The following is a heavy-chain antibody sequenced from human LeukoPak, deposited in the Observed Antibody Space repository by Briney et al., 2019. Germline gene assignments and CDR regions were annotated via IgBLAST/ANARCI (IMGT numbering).Heavy chain of an antibody. D-gene: IGHD1-20*01. Sequence: ASVKVSCKASGYTFTGYYMHWVRQAPGQGLEWMGWISAYNGNTNYAQKFQGRVTMTRDTSISTAYMELSRLRSDDTAVYYCARDNWNEIDYWGQGTLVTVSS. V-gene: IGHV1-2*02. CDR3: ARDNWNEIDY. J-gene: IGHJ4*02. CDR2: ISAYNGNT. CDR1: GYTFTGYY.